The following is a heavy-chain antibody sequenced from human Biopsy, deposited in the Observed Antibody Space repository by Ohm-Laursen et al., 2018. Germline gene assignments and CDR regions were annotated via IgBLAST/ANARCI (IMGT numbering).Heavy chain of an antibody. J-gene: IGHJ4*02. D-gene: IGHD3-3*01. V-gene: IGHV4-59*08. CDR2: ISNSGTT. CDR3: ARLSTLFGVADFTDD. CDR1: GASVRSHF. Sequence: GTLSLTCILSGASVRSHFLTWIRQPPGKGLQWIGSISNSGTTKSSPSLKSRVNISLHTSKNQLSLKLTSVAAADTAVYYCARLSTLFGVADFTDDWGQGTPVTVSS.